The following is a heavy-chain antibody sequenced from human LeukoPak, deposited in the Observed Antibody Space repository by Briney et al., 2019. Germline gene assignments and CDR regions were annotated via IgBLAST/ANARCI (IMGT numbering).Heavy chain of an antibody. Sequence: GGSLRLSCEGSGFTFSNYWMGWVRQAPGKGLQWVANIKTDGSEKYYVDSVKGRFTISRDNAKNSLYLQMNSLRAEDTAVYYCAEDFWNFRDSWGQGTLVTVSS. CDR3: AEDFWNFRDS. CDR2: IKTDGSEK. V-gene: IGHV3-7*01. D-gene: IGHD3-3*01. CDR1: GFTFSNYW. J-gene: IGHJ5*01.